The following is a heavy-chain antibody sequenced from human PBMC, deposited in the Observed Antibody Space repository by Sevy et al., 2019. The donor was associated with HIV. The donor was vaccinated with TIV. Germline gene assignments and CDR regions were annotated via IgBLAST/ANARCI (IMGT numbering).Heavy chain of an antibody. CDR3: AREGIAAAGRDYYHYMDV. CDR2: IYYSGST. V-gene: IGHV4-59*01. J-gene: IGHJ6*03. Sequence: SETLSLTCTVSGGSISSYYWSWIRQPPGKGLEWIGYIYYSGSTNYNPSLKSRVTISVDTSKNQLSLKLSSVTAADTAVYYCAREGIAAAGRDYYHYMDVWGKGTTVTVSS. CDR1: GGSISSYY. D-gene: IGHD6-13*01.